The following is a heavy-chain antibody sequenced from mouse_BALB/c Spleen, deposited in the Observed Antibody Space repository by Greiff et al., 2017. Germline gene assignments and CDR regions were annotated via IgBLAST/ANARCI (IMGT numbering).Heavy chain of an antibody. CDR3: TRIYYYGSSYVGYAMDY. Sequence: QVQLQQPGAELVKPGASVKLSCKASGYTFTSYYMYWVKQRPGQGLEWIGGINPSNGGTNFNEKFKSKATLTVDKSSSTAYMQLSSLTSEDSAVYYCTRIYYYGSSYVGYAMDYWGQGTSVTVSS. J-gene: IGHJ4*01. CDR2: INPSNGGT. D-gene: IGHD1-1*01. V-gene: IGHV1S81*02. CDR1: GYTFTSYY.